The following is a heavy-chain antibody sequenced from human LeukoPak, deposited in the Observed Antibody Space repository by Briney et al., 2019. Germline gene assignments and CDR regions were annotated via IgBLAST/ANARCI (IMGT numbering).Heavy chain of an antibody. D-gene: IGHD1-1*01. J-gene: IGHJ4*02. CDR3: ARNPSSSLEF. V-gene: IGHV3-74*01. CDR1: GFTFSSYW. CDR2: INTDGSST. Sequence: GGSLRLSCAASGFTFSSYWMHWVRQAPGKGLVWVSRINTDGSSTIHADSAKGRFTISRDNAKNTLYLQMNSLRAEDTAVYYCARNPSSSLEFWGQGTLVTVSS.